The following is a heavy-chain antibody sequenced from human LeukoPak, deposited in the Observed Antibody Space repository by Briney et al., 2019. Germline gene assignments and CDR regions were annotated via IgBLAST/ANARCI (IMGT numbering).Heavy chain of an antibody. J-gene: IGHJ5*02. V-gene: IGHV3-53*01. CDR1: GFTVTSDY. D-gene: IGHD2-15*01. CDR2: IYSGGST. CDR3: APGGGGTYFDP. Sequence: GGSLRLSCAASGFTVTSDYMSWVRQAPGKGLEWVSLIYSGGSTFYADSVKGRFTISRDNSKTTLYLQMNSLRVDDTAVYYCAPGGGGTYFDPWGQGTLVTVSS.